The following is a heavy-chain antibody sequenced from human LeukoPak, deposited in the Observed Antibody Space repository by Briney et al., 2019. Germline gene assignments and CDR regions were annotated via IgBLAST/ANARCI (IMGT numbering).Heavy chain of an antibody. CDR3: ARVSSPWSPRDAFDI. J-gene: IGHJ3*02. CDR2: TYYTSKWYN. CDR1: GDSVSSNSAT. Sequence: SQALSLTCAISGDSVSSNSATWNWIRQSPSRGLEWLGRTYYTSKWYNDYAVSVKSRITINPDTSKDQFSLQLNSVTPDDTAVYYCARVSSPWSPRDAFDIWGQGTMVTVSS. D-gene: IGHD1-26*01. V-gene: IGHV6-1*01.